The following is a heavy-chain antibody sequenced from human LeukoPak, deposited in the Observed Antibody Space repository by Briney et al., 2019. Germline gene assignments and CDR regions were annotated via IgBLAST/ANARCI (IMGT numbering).Heavy chain of an antibody. Sequence: GGSLRLSCAASGFTFSSYSMNWVRQAPGKGLEWVSSISSSSSYIYYADSVKGRFTISRDNAKNSLYLQMNSLRAEDTAVYYCARGLSGWYASAAFDIWGQGTMVTVSS. V-gene: IGHV3-21*01. J-gene: IGHJ3*02. D-gene: IGHD6-19*01. CDR3: ARGLSGWYASAAFDI. CDR2: ISSSSSYI. CDR1: GFTFSSYS.